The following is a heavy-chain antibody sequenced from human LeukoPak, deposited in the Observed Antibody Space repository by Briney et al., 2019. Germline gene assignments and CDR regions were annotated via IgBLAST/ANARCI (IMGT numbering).Heavy chain of an antibody. CDR1: GGTFSSYA. CDR2: IIPIFGTA. D-gene: IGHD2-2*01. J-gene: IGHJ5*02. CDR3: ARVYCSSTSCSSKRPPGWFDP. V-gene: IGHV1-69*13. Sequence: GASVKVSCMASGGTFSSYAISWVRQAPGQGLEWMGGIIPIFGTANYAQKFQGRVTITADESTSTAYMELSSLRSEDTAVYYCARVYCSSTSCSSKRPPGWFDPWGQGTLVTVSS.